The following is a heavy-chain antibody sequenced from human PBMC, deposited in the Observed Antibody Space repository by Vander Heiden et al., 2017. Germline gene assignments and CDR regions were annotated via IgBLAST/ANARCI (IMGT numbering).Heavy chain of an antibody. D-gene: IGHD1-26*01. V-gene: IGHV3-7*01. CDR3: ARDGRSGSYYDY. J-gene: IGHJ4*01. Sequence: EVQLVESGGGLVQPGGSLRLPCAASSFSFNSYWMSWVRQAPGKGLEWLAAIKQDGGEKYYLDSVKGRFTISRDNAKNTLYLQINSLRAEDTAVYYCARDGRSGSYYDYWGQGTLLTVSS. CDR2: IKQDGGEK. CDR1: SFSFNSYW.